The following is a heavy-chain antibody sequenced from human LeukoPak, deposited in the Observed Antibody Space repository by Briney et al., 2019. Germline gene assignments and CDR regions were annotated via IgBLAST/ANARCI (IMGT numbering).Heavy chain of an antibody. CDR3: ARSGAVKGDY. V-gene: IGHV3-23*01. J-gene: IGHJ4*02. Sequence: GGSLRLSCAASGFTFSSYWMHWVRQAPGKGLEWVSAFSGSGGSTYYADSVKGRFIISRDNSKNTLYLQMNSLRAEDTAVYYCARSGAVKGDYWGQGTLVTVSS. CDR2: FSGSGGST. CDR1: GFTFSSYW. D-gene: IGHD4-17*01.